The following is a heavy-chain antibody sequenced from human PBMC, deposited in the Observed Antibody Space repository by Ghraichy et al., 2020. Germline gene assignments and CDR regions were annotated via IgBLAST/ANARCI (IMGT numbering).Heavy chain of an antibody. CDR2: IRGTSDV. Sequence: GESLNISCAASGFSFSIYSMNWVRQAPGKGLEWVSYIRGTSDVYYADSVKGRFTTSRDNAKNSLYLQMNNLKAEDTAVYYCARDSGMDVWGQGTTVTVSS. J-gene: IGHJ6*02. CDR1: GFSFSIYS. CDR3: ARDSGMDV. V-gene: IGHV3-48*01.